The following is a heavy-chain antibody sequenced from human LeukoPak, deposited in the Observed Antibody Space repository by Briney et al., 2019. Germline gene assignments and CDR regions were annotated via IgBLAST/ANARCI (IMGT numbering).Heavy chain of an antibody. J-gene: IGHJ3*02. D-gene: IGHD2-8*02. Sequence: GGSLRLSCAASGFTFSSYEMNWVRQAPGKGLEWVSYISSSGSTIYYADSVKGRFTISRDNAKNSLYLQMHSLRAEDTAVYYCARDSRTDDSTGVYYLDAFDIWGQGTMVTVSS. CDR1: GFTFSSYE. V-gene: IGHV3-48*03. CDR3: ARDSRTDDSTGVYYLDAFDI. CDR2: ISSSGSTI.